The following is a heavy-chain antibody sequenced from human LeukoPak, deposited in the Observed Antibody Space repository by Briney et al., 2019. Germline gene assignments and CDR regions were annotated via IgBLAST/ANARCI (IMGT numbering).Heavy chain of an antibody. CDR3: ARGWYYDILTGYHNGFDY. CDR2: IYTSGST. Sequence: PSETLSLTGTVSGGSISSYYWSWIRQPAGKGLEWIGRIYTSGSTNYNPSLKSRVTMSVDASKNQFSLKLSSVTAADTAVYYCARGWYYDILTGYHNGFDYWGQGTLVTVSS. V-gene: IGHV4-4*07. J-gene: IGHJ4*02. CDR1: GGSISSYY. D-gene: IGHD3-9*01.